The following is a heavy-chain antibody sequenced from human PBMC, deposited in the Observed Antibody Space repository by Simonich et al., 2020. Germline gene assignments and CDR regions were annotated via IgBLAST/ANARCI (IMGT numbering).Heavy chain of an antibody. CDR1: GGSISSYY. J-gene: IGHJ4*02. Sequence: QMQLQESGPGLVKPSETLSLTCTVSGGSISSYYWSWIRQPPGKGLEWIGYIYYSGGTNYNPSLKSRVTISVDTSKNQFSLKLSSVTAADTAVYYCARHDRWLQFYFDYWGQGTLVTVSS. CDR2: IYYSGGT. CDR3: ARHDRWLQFYFDY. V-gene: IGHV4-59*08. D-gene: IGHD5-12*01.